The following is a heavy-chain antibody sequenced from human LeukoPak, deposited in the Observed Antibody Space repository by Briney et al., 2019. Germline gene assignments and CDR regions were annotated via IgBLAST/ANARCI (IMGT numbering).Heavy chain of an antibody. CDR3: ARDSDGGYFDY. J-gene: IGHJ4*02. V-gene: IGHV3-21*01. D-gene: IGHD2-15*01. CDR2: ISSSSSYI. Sequence: GGSLRLSCAASGFTFSSYSMNWVRQAPGKGLEWVSSISSSSSYIYYADSVKGRFTISRDNAKNSLYLQMNSLRAEDTAVYYCARDSDGGYFDYWGQGTLVTVPS. CDR1: GFTFSSYS.